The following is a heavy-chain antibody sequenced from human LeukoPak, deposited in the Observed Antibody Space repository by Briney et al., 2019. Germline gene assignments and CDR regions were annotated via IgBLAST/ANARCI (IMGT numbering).Heavy chain of an antibody. V-gene: IGHV4-61*02. J-gene: IGHJ4*02. CDR2: IYSTGSA. CDR3: ARVRYSDSSVLTRKRSYYFDY. Sequence: PSETLSLTCTVSGGSISSGDYYWNWIRQPAGKGLEWIGRIYSTGSANSYSPSLKSRVTISVDTSKNQFSLKLSSVTAADTAVYYCARVRYSDSSVLTRKRSYYFDYWGQGTLVTVSS. CDR1: GGSISSGDYY. D-gene: IGHD3-22*01.